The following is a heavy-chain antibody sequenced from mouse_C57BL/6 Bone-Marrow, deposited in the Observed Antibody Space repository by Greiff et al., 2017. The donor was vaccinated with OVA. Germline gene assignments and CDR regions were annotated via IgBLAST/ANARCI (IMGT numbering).Heavy chain of an antibody. Sequence: QVQLQQPGAELVMPGASVKLSCKASGYTFTSYWMHWVKQRPGQGLEWIGEIDPSDSYTNYNQKFKGKSTLTVDKSSSTAYMQLSSLTSEDSAVYYCAREDYGNDWFAYWGQGTLVTVSA. V-gene: IGHV1-69*01. J-gene: IGHJ3*01. CDR3: AREDYGNDWFAY. D-gene: IGHD2-1*01. CDR2: IDPSDSYT. CDR1: GYTFTSYW.